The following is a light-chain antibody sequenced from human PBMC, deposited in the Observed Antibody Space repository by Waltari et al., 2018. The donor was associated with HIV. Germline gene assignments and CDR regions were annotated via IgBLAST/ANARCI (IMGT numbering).Light chain of an antibody. V-gene: IGLV2-8*01. CDR1: SSDVGGYNY. CDR2: EVS. CDR3: SSYAGSNNLV. J-gene: IGLJ2*01. Sequence: GSPGQSVTISCTGTSSDVGGYNYVSWYQQHPGKAPKLMIYEVSKRPSGVPDRFSGSKSGNTASLTVSGLQAEDEADYYCSSYAGSNNLVFGGGTKLTVL.